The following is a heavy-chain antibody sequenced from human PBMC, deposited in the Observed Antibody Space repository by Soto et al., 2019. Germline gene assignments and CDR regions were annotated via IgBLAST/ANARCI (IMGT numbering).Heavy chain of an antibody. CDR1: GYTFTACA. J-gene: IGHJ6*02. Sequence: APVKGSCNSSGYTFTACASSWVQQSNGQVPEVLGVNNPSTLVTSYAQKFHGKVTMTRDTSTSTVYMELNSLISEDTAVYYCARGGYSSSWYCSGYYYYGMDVWGQGTTVTVSS. CDR3: ARGGYSSSWYCSGYYYYGMDV. CDR2: NNPSTLVT. V-gene: IGHV1-46*01. D-gene: IGHD6-13*01.